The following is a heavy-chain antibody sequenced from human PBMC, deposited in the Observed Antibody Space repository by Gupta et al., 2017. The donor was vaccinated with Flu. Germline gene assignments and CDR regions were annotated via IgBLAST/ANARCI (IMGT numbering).Heavy chain of an antibody. V-gene: IGHV3-15*01. Sequence: WIGRIKSENDGGTTDYAAPVKGRFTISRDDSTNTLYLQMNSLKTEDTAVYYCTTQGWSTYNNLYFYYSYMDVWGKGTTVTVSS. CDR3: TTQGWSTYNNLYFYYSYMDV. J-gene: IGHJ6*03. CDR2: IKSENDGGTT. D-gene: IGHD3-10*01.